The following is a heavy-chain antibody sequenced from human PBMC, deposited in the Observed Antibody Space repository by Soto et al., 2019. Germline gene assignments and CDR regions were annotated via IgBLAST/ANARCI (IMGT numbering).Heavy chain of an antibody. D-gene: IGHD3-10*01. CDR2: ISYDGSNK. Sequence: QVQLVEAGGGVVQPGRSLRLSWAASGFTFSSYAMHWVRQAPGKGLEWVAVISYDGSNKYYADSVKGRFTISRDNSKNTLYMQMNSLRAEDTAVYYCARLPASLGEGRITMVRGVRPHFDYWGQGTLVTVSS. CDR3: ARLPASLGEGRITMVRGVRPHFDY. V-gene: IGHV3-30-3*01. J-gene: IGHJ4*02. CDR1: GFTFSSYA.